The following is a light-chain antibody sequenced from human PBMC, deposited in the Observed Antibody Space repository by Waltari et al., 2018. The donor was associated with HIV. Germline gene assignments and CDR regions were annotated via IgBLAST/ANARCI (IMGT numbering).Light chain of an antibody. CDR1: SSDGGTYNY. Sequence: QAALTQPASVSGSFGQSITISCTGTSSDGGTYNYVSWYQQHPGKAPKLIIYAVTHRPSGVSNRFSGSKSGNTASLPISGLQAEDEADYSCSSYTSNNILVFGGGTKLTVL. CDR2: AVT. J-gene: IGLJ3*02. V-gene: IGLV2-14*01. CDR3: SSYTSNNILV.